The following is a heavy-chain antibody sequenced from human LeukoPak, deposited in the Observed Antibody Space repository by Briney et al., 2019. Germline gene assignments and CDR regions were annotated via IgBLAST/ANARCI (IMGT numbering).Heavy chain of an antibody. D-gene: IGHD6-13*01. V-gene: IGHV1-69*05. CDR3: ARGSAAAGMDY. CDR2: IIPVFGTA. Sequence: SVKVSCKASGYTFTGYYIHWVRQAPGQGLEWMGGIIPVFGTANYAQKFQGRVTITTDASTSTAYMDLSSLRSEDTAVYYCARGSAAAGMDYWGQGTLVTVSS. J-gene: IGHJ4*02. CDR1: GYTFTGYY.